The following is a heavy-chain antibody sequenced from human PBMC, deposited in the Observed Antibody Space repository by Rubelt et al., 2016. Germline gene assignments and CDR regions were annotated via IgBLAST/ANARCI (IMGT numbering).Heavy chain of an antibody. CDR2: IRQDGSEK. J-gene: IGHJ3*02. CDR3: ARARSASHADGFDI. V-gene: IGHV3-7*01. Sequence: GGSLRLSCAASGFYFSSCWVNWLRQAPGKGLEWVANIRQDGSEKFYVDSVKGRFTISRDNAKNSLYLQMNSLSVEDTAVYFCARARSASHADGFDIWGQGTMVTVSS. CDR1: GFYFSSCW.